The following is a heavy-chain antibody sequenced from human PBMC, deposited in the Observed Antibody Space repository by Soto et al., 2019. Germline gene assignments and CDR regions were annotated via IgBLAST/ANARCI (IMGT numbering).Heavy chain of an antibody. CDR1: GGTFNRYA. J-gene: IGHJ6*02. D-gene: IGHD6-13*01. CDR3: ARVDSSSFGYYGMDV. V-gene: IGHV1-69*13. CDR2: IIPIFGIG. Sequence: SVKVSCKASGGTFNRYAISWVRQAPGQGLEWMGGIIPIFGIGNDAQRFQGRVTITADESTSTAYMELSSLRSEDTAVYYCARVDSSSFGYYGMDVWGQGTTVTVSS.